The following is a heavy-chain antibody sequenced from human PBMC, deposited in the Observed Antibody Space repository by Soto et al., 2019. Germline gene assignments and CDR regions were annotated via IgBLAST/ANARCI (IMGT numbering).Heavy chain of an antibody. CDR1: GFTFSSFG. D-gene: IGHD5-12*01. V-gene: IGHV3-30*18. CDR3: AKDLREMATIRPDY. CDR2: ISYDGIDK. Sequence: QVQLVESGGGVVQPGTSLRLSCAASGFTFSSFGIHWVRQAPGKGLEWVAVISYDGIDKNYGDSVKGRFTISRESSKNMVYLQLNSLRIEDPAVYHCAKDLREMATIRPDYWGQGVLVAVSS. J-gene: IGHJ4*02.